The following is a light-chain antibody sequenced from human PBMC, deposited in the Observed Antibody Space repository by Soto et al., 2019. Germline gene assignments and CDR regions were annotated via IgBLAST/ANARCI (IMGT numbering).Light chain of an antibody. CDR1: SSDVGGYNA. J-gene: IGLJ1*01. Sequence: QSALAQPASVSGSPGQTITISCTGTSSDVGGYNAVSWYQHHPGKAPKLIIYEVTHRPAGVSDRFSASKSGNTASLTISGLQAEDEADYYCNSSTVNRPYVFGTGTKGTIL. V-gene: IGLV2-14*01. CDR2: EVT. CDR3: NSSTVNRPYV.